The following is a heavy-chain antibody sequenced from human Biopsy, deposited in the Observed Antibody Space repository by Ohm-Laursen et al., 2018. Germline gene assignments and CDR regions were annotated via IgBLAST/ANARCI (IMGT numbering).Heavy chain of an antibody. V-gene: IGHV1-69*04. J-gene: IGHJ6*02. CDR1: GGTFTRYA. CDR3: ARTLVDCTSGTCYDVGDGMDV. CDR2: IISVHDIA. Sequence: GASVKVSCKAPGGTFTRYAMHWVRQAPGQGLERMGRIISVHDIANYAQKFQGRVTITADKSTSTAYMELRNLRSEDTAVYYCARTLVDCTSGTCYDVGDGMDVWGQGTTVIVSS. D-gene: IGHD2-15*01.